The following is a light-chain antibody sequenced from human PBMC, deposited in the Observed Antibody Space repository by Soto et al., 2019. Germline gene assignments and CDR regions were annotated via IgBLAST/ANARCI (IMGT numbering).Light chain of an antibody. CDR1: QSVSSSY. Sequence: ELVLTQSPGTLSLSLGETATLSCRASQSVSSSYLAWYQHKPGQAPRLLIYGASRRATGIPDRFSGSGSGTDFTLTISSLDPEDFAVYYCQHYSDSITFGQGTRLEI. CDR3: QHYSDSIT. CDR2: GAS. V-gene: IGKV3-20*01. J-gene: IGKJ5*01.